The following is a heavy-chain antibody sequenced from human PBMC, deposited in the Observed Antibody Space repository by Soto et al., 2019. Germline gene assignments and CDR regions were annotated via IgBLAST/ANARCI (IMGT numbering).Heavy chain of an antibody. Sequence: ASVKVSCKASGYTFTSYDINWVRQATGQGLEWMGWMNPNSGDTGYAQKFQGRVTMTRNTSISTAYMELSSLRSEDTAVYYCARCTVTTLVGYYYYGMDVWGQGTTVTRLL. CDR1: GYTFTSYD. J-gene: IGHJ6*02. V-gene: IGHV1-8*01. CDR3: ARCTVTTLVGYYYYGMDV. D-gene: IGHD4-17*01. CDR2: MNPNSGDT.